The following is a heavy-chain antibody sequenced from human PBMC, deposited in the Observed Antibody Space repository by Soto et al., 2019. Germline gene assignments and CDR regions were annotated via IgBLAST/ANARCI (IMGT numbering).Heavy chain of an antibody. CDR2: IYAGGST. CDR3: VQMITTTSFDH. D-gene: IGHD3-16*01. Sequence: EVQLVESGGGLIQPGGSLRLSCAASGFTIIGSYMSWVRQAPGKGLEWVAAIYAGGSTFYADSVKGRFTISRDNSWNTLDLEMISLRAEDTAMYHCVQMITTTSFDHWGQGALVTVSS. CDR1: GFTIIGSY. J-gene: IGHJ4*02. V-gene: IGHV3-53*01.